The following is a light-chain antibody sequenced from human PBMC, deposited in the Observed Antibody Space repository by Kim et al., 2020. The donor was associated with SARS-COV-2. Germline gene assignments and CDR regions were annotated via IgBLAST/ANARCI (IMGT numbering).Light chain of an antibody. CDR3: CSYAGSSTGV. Sequence: QSALTQPASVSGSPGQSITISCTGTSSDVGSYNLVSWYQQHPGKAPKLMIYEVSKRSSGVSNRFSGSKSGNTASLTISGLQAEDEADYYCCSYAGSSTGVFGGGTKLTVL. CDR2: EVS. CDR1: SSDVGSYNL. V-gene: IGLV2-23*02. J-gene: IGLJ3*02.